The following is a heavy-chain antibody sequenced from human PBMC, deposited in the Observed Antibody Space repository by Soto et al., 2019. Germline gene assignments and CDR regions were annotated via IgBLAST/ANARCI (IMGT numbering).Heavy chain of an antibody. CDR3: ARVTGEWLRLPLGY. Sequence: ASVKVSCKASGYTFIGYYIHWVRQAPGQGLEWMGWINPNSGGTNYAQKFQGRVTMTRDTSISTAYMELSRLRSDDTAVYYCARVTGEWLRLPLGYWGQGTLVTASS. J-gene: IGHJ4*02. CDR2: INPNSGGT. V-gene: IGHV1-2*02. D-gene: IGHD5-12*01. CDR1: GYTFIGYY.